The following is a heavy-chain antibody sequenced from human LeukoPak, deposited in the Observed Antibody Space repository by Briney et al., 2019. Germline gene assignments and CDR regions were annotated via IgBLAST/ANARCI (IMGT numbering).Heavy chain of an antibody. D-gene: IGHD2-15*01. CDR2: INHSGIT. CDR3: ARAVIVVAAATQRNWFDP. CDR1: GRSFSGYY. Sequence: SETLSLTCAVYGRSFSGYYWTWIRQTPGKGLEWVGEINHSGITDYNPSLRSRVTISVDTSKNQFSLKLSSVTAADTAIYYCARAVIVVAAATQRNWFDPWGQGTLVTVSS. J-gene: IGHJ5*02. V-gene: IGHV4-34*01.